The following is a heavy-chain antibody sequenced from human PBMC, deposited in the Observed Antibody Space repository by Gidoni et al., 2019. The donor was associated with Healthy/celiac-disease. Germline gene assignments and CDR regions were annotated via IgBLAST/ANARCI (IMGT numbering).Heavy chain of an antibody. CDR1: GGTFSSYA. Sequence: QVQLVQSGAEVKKPGSSVKVSCKASGGTFSSYAISWVRQAPGQGLEWMGGIIPIFGTANYAQKFQGRVTITADKSTSTAYMELSSLRSEDTAVYYCARGPPCYYGSGTQVCAFDIWGQGTMVTVSS. V-gene: IGHV1-69*06. CDR2: IIPIFGTA. J-gene: IGHJ3*02. CDR3: ARGPPCYYGSGTQVCAFDI. D-gene: IGHD3-10*01.